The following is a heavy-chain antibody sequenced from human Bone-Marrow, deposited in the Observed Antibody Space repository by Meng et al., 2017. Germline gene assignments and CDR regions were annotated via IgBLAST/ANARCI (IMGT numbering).Heavy chain of an antibody. CDR3: ARLYSYYGMDV. V-gene: IGHV5-51*01. Sequence: VSCKGSGYSFTSYWNGWVRQMPGKALEWMGIIYPGDSDTRYSPSSQGHVTISADKSISTAYLQWSSLKASDTAMYYCARLYSYYGMDVWGQGTMVTVSS. CDR2: IYPGDSDT. D-gene: IGHD5-18*01. J-gene: IGHJ6*02. CDR1: GYSFTSYW.